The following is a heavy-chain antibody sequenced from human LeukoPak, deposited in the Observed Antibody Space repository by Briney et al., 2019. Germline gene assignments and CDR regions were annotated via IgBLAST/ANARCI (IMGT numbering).Heavy chain of an antibody. CDR2: MNLNSGNT. J-gene: IGHJ4*02. CDR3: ARGPQSLLSGGLAPDY. D-gene: IGHD2/OR15-2a*01. Sequence: ASVKVSCKASGYTFTSYDINWVRPATGQGLEWVGWMNLNSGNTGYAQTFPGGVTITRNTSISTAFLELSSLRSAATAGYYFARGPQSLLSGGLAPDYWGQGTLVTVSP. CDR1: GYTFTSYD. V-gene: IGHV1-8*03.